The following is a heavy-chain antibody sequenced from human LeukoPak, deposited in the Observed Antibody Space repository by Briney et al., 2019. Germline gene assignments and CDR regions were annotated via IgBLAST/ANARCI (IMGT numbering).Heavy chain of an antibody. CDR1: GGTFSSYA. D-gene: IGHD2-2*02. CDR2: IIPIFGTA. V-gene: IGHV1-69*01. J-gene: IGHJ4*02. CDR3: AREGYCSSTSCYSDAADY. Sequence: SVKVSCKASGGTFSSYAISWVRQAPGQGLEWMGGIIPIFGTANYAQKFQGRVTITADESTSTAYMELSSLRAEDTAVYYCAREGYCSSTSCYSDAADYWGQGTLVTVSS.